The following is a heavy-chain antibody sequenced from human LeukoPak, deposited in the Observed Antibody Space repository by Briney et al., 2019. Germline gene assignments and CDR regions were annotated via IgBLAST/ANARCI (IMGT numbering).Heavy chain of an antibody. CDR3: EKALSPGYYYFDY. V-gene: IGHV3-30*04. D-gene: IGHD3-9*01. CDR2: ISYDGSNK. J-gene: IGHJ4*02. Sequence: GGSLRLSCAASGFTFSSYAMHWVRQAPGKGLEWVAVISYDGSNKYYADSVKRRFNIYRENSKNTLYLKMNSVRAEDTAVYYCEKALSPGYYYFDYWGRGTLVTVSS. CDR1: GFTFSSYA.